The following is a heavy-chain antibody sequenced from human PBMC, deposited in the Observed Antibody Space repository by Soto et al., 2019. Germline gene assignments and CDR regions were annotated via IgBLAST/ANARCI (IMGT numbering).Heavy chain of an antibody. Sequence: ASVKLSCKESGYTYTSYYMHWVRQAPGQGLEWMGIINPSGGSTSYAQKFQGRVTMTRDTSTSTVYMELSSLRSEDTAVYYCARSWVAVPHWFDPWGQGTLVTVSS. D-gene: IGHD6-19*01. J-gene: IGHJ5*02. V-gene: IGHV1-46*03. CDR3: ARSWVAVPHWFDP. CDR2: INPSGGST. CDR1: GYTYTSYY.